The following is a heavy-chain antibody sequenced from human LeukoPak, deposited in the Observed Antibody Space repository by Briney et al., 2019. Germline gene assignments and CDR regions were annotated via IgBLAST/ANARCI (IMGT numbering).Heavy chain of an antibody. J-gene: IGHJ6*01. CDR1: GGSISSGGYY. CDR2: IYYSGST. Sequence: PSETLSHTCTVSGGSISSGGYYWSWIRQHPGKGLEWIGYIYYSGSTYYNPSLKSRVTISVDTSKNQFSLKLSSVTAADTAVYYCARDRDIAVAGTRYYYYGMDVWGKGPRSPSPQ. V-gene: IGHV4-31*03. D-gene: IGHD6-19*01. CDR3: ARDRDIAVAGTRYYYYGMDV.